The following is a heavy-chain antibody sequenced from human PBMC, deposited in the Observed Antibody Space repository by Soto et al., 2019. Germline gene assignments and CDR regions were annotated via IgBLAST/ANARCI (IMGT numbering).Heavy chain of an antibody. CDR3: AKDRWYYDSSGLGYFDY. CDR1: GFTFSSYG. CDR2: ISYDGSNK. J-gene: IGHJ4*02. D-gene: IGHD3-22*01. Sequence: QVQLVESGGGVVQPGRSLRLSCAASGFTFSSYGMHWVRQAPGKGLEWVAVISYDGSNKYYADSVKGRFTISRDNSKNTLYLQMNSLRAEDTAVYYCAKDRWYYDSSGLGYFDYWGQGTLVTVSS. V-gene: IGHV3-30*18.